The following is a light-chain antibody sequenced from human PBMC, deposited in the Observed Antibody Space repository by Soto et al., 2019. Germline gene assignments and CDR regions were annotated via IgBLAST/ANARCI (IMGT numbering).Light chain of an antibody. Sequence: QLVLTQSSSASASLGSSVKLTCTLSSGHSTYIIAWHQQQPGKAPRYLMKVEGSGSYNKGSGLPDLFSCSSSGAARYLTISNLQFEDEDDYYCETWDSYTRVFGGGTKLTVL. CDR2: VEGSGSY. J-gene: IGLJ3*02. V-gene: IGLV4-60*02. CDR3: ETWDSYTRV. CDR1: SGHSTYI.